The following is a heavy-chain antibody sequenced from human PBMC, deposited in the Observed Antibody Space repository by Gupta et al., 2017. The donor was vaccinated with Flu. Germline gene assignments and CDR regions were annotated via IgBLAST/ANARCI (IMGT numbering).Heavy chain of an antibody. CDR3: AAGRQLATKY. Sequence: QVQLQESGPGLVKPAQTLSLTCNVSGGPISSGGYYWSWIRQRPGKGREWLGNLFYSGNTNYNPSLKSRLSILVDTSKNQVSLKMNSVTAADTARYYWAAGRQLATKYWGQGTLVIVSS. V-gene: IGHV4-31*03. CDR2: LFYSGNT. J-gene: IGHJ4*02. CDR1: GGPISSGGYY. D-gene: IGHD1-1*01.